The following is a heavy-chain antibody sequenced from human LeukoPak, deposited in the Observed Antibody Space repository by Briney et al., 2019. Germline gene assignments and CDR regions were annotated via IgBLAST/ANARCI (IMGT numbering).Heavy chain of an antibody. CDR3: AHTYSSGWYGGRFDF. D-gene: IGHD6-19*01. CDR1: GFSLSTSGVG. J-gene: IGHJ4*02. Sequence: ESGPTLVNPTQTLTLTCTFSGFSLSTSGVGVGWIRQPPGKALEWLALIYWDDDKRYSPSLKSRLTITKDTSKNQVVLTMTNMDPVDTATYYCAHTYSSGWYGGRFDFWAQGTLVTVSS. V-gene: IGHV2-5*02. CDR2: IYWDDDK.